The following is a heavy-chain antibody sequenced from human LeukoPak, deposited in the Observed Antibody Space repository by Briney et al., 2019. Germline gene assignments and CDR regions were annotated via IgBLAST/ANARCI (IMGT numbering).Heavy chain of an antibody. CDR2: IIPIFGIA. CDR3: AREEGDYYDSSGYYLDY. V-gene: IGHV1-69*10. Sequence: SVKVSCKASGGTFISYAISWVRQAPGQGLEWMGRIIPIFGIANYAQKFQGRVTITADKSTSTAYMELSSLGSEDTAVYYCAREEGDYYDSSGYYLDYWGQGTLVTVSS. D-gene: IGHD3-22*01. CDR1: GGTFISYA. J-gene: IGHJ4*02.